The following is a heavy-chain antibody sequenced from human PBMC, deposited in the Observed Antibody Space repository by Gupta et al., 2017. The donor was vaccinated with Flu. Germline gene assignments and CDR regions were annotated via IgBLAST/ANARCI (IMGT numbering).Heavy chain of an antibody. CDR1: GYSISSGYY. J-gene: IGHJ3*02. CDR3: ARIRYCSSTSCYKGAFDI. D-gene: IGHD2-2*02. Sequence: QVQLQESGPGLVKPSETLSLTCAVSGYSISSGYYWGWIRQPPGKGLEWIGSIYHSGSTYYNPSLKSRVTISVDTSKNQFSLKLSSVTAADTAVYYCARIRYCSSTSCYKGAFDIWGQGTMVTVSS. V-gene: IGHV4-38-2*01. CDR2: IYHSGST.